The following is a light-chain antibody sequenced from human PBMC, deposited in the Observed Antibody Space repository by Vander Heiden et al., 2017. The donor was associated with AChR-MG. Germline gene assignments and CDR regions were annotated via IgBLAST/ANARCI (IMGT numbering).Light chain of an antibody. CDR1: QSISSY. CDR2: AAS. Sequence: DIQMTQSPSSLSASVGDRVTITCRASQSISSYLNWYQQKPGKAPKLLIYAASSLQSGVPSRFSGSGSGTDFTLTISSLQPEDFATYYCQQGYSGWTFGQGTKVEIK. J-gene: IGKJ1*01. V-gene: IGKV1-39*01. CDR3: QQGYSGWT.